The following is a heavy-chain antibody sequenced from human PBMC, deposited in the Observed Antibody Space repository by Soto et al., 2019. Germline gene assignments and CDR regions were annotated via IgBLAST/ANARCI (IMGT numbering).Heavy chain of an antibody. D-gene: IGHD3-16*02. V-gene: IGHV3-21*01. CDR3: AREEYIWGSYRLLPPLDDAFDI. CDR2: IGSSGSYT. CDR1: GFTFSSYA. Sequence: GGSLRLSCAASGFTFSSYAMAWVRQAPGEGLQWVSSIGSSGSYTYYADSVKGRFTISRDNAKNSLYLQMNSLRAEDTAVYYCAREEYIWGSYRLLPPLDDAFDIWGQGTMVTVSS. J-gene: IGHJ3*02.